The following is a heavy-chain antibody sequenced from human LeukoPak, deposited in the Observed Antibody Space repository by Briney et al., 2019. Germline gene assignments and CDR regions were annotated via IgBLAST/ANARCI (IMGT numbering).Heavy chain of an antibody. Sequence: GGSLRLFCAASGFTLSNYWMIWIRQAPGKGLEWVANIKQDGSLKYYMDSVNGRFTISRGNAKNSVYLQMNSLRAEDTAVYYCARDSGGKITISREVTWFDAFDVWGRGTMVTVSS. V-gene: IGHV3-7*01. CDR3: ARDSGGKITISREVTWFDAFDV. CDR1: GFTLSNYW. CDR2: IKQDGSLK. J-gene: IGHJ3*01. D-gene: IGHD3-3*01.